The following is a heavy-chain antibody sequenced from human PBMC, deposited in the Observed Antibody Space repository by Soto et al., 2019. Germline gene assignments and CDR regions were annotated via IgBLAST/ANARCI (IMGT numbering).Heavy chain of an antibody. J-gene: IGHJ4*02. Sequence: EVQLLESGGDLVQPGGSLRLSCAASGFTFSSFSMHWIRQTPGSGLEWVSTISGGSVNIDYADSVKGRFTNSRDNARNTLYLQMTRLRVEDTATYNCAKDEFGGAAKYWGQGTLVSVSS. CDR2: ISGGSVNI. CDR3: AKDEFGGAAKY. V-gene: IGHV3-23*01. D-gene: IGHD6-25*01. CDR1: GFTFSSFS.